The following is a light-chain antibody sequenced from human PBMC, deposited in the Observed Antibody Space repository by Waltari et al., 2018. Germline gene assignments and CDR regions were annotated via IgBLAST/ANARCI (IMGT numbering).Light chain of an antibody. Sequence: DIQMTQSPSTLSASVEDSVTITCRASQSISSWLAWYPQKPGKAPKLLIYKASSLESGVPSRFSGSGSGTEFTLTISSLQPDDFATYYCQQYNSYPLTFGGGTKVEIK. CDR3: QQYNSYPLT. J-gene: IGKJ4*01. CDR2: KAS. CDR1: QSISSW. V-gene: IGKV1-5*03.